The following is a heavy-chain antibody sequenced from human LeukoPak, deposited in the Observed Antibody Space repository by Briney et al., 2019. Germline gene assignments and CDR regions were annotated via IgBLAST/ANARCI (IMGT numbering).Heavy chain of an antibody. Sequence: SETLSLTCTVSGGSINSYSYYWGWIRQTPEKGLEWIGSIYYTGTTYSNPSLKSRVTMSVDTSKNQFSLKVSSVTAADTAVYYCAVTGTYSAYYHYMDVWGNGTTVTVSS. CDR1: GGSINSYSYY. CDR3: AVTGTYSAYYHYMDV. CDR2: IYYTGTT. V-gene: IGHV4-39*01. J-gene: IGHJ6*03. D-gene: IGHD3-10*01.